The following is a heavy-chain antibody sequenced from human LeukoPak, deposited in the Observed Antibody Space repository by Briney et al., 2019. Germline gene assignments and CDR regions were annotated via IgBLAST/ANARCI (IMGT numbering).Heavy chain of an antibody. CDR2: IYYSGST. J-gene: IGHJ1*01. D-gene: IGHD1-26*01. CDR1: GGSISSGNYY. CDR3: ARAGATIYFQH. Sequence: SETLSLTCTVSGGSISSGNYYWSWIRQPPGKGLEWIGYIYYSGSTYYNPSLKSRVTISVDTSKIQFSLKLSSVTAADTAVYYCARAGATIYFQHWGQGTLVTVSS. V-gene: IGHV4-30-4*01.